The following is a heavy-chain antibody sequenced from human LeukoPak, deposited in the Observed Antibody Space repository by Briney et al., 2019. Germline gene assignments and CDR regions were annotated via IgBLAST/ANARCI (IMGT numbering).Heavy chain of an antibody. V-gene: IGHV3-64*01. CDR1: GFTFSNYA. CDR2: ISSNGVST. D-gene: IGHD3-22*01. CDR3: AKDILNYYDSSGYEL. Sequence: GGSLRLSCAASGFTFSNYAMHWVRQAPGKGLEYVAVISSNGVSTYYANSVKGRFTISRGNSKNTLYLQMNSLRAEDTALYYCAKDILNYYDSSGYELWGQGTLVTVSS. J-gene: IGHJ4*02.